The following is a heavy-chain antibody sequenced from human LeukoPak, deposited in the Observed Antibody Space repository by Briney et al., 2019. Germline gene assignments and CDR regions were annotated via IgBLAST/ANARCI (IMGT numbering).Heavy chain of an antibody. CDR1: GGSISSYY. V-gene: IGHV4-59*01. D-gene: IGHD6-13*01. CDR3: ARVTGYMTEDYFDY. J-gene: IGHJ4*02. CDR2: IYYSGSN. Sequence: SETLSLTCTVSGGSISSYYWSWIRQPPGKGLEWIGYIYYSGSNNYNPYLKSRATISVDTSKNQFSLRLSSVAAADTAVYYCARVTGYMTEDYFDYWGQGTLITVSS.